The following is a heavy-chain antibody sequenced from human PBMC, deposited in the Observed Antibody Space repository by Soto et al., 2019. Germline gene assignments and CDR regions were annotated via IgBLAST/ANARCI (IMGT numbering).Heavy chain of an antibody. J-gene: IGHJ4*02. Sequence: GGSLRLSCAASGFPFGENAMSWVRQAPGKGLEWVSGISDSGATTYYADSVRGRFTISRDNSKNTLYLQMTSLRAEDSASYYCAKEDTSSGSLDYWGQGALVTVSS. V-gene: IGHV3-23*01. D-gene: IGHD6-19*01. CDR3: AKEDTSSGSLDY. CDR2: ISDSGATT. CDR1: GFPFGENA.